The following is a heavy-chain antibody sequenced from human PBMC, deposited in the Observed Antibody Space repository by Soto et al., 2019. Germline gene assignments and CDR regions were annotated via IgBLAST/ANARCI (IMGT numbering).Heavy chain of an antibody. J-gene: IGHJ4*02. D-gene: IGHD3-10*01. CDR1: GGTFSSYA. Sequence: SVKVSCKASGGTFSSYAISWVRQAPGQGLEWMGGIIPIFGTANYAQKFQGRVTITADESTSTAYMELSSLRSEDTAVYYCARDSPGDYYGSGSYYPYFDYWGQGTLVTVSS. V-gene: IGHV1-69*13. CDR3: ARDSPGDYYGSGSYYPYFDY. CDR2: IIPIFGTA.